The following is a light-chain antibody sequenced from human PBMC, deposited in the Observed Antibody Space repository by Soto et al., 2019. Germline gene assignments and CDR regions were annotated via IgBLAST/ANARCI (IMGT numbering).Light chain of an antibody. CDR1: QSISSW. V-gene: IGKV1-5*03. Sequence: DIQMTQSPSTLSASVGDRVTITCRASQSISSWLAWYQQNPGKAPKLLIYKASTLEGGVPSRFSGSGLGTEFTLPSSSLQPDDFATYYCKEKNMAYLYIFGQGPRWRSN. CDR3: KEKNMAYLYI. J-gene: IGKJ2*01. CDR2: KAS.